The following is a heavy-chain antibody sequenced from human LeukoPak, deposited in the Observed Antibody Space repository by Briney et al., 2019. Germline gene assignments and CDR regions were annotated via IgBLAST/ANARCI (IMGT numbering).Heavy chain of an antibody. J-gene: IGHJ6*02. CDR3: ARGGGLNV. CDR2: IKQDGSKK. CDR1: GFPFSSYW. D-gene: IGHD3-16*01. Sequence: GGSLRLSCVASGFPFSSYWMTWVRQAPGKGLEWVANIKQDGSKKSYVDSVKGRFTISRDNAKNSLYLQMSNLRAEDTAVYFCARGGGLNVWGQGATVTVSS. V-gene: IGHV3-7*03.